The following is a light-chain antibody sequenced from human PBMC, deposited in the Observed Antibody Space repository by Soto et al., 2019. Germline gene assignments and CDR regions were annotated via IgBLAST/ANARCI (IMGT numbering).Light chain of an antibody. J-gene: IGKJ4*01. Sequence: EIVLTQSPATLSLSPGERATLSCRASQSIDSHLAWFQQKPGHAPRLLIYDASNRATGIPARFSGSGSGTDFTLTISSLEPEDFAVYYCQQRSNWPLTFGGGTKVEIK. CDR2: DAS. CDR1: QSIDSH. V-gene: IGKV3-11*01. CDR3: QQRSNWPLT.